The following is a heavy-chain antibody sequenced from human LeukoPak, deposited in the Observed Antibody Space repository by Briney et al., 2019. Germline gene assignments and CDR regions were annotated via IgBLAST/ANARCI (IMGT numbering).Heavy chain of an antibody. Sequence: SETLSLTCSVSGGSIGTYYWTWIRQPPGKGLEWIGSTYYSGSTYYNPSLKSRVTISVDTSKNQFSLKLSSVTAADTAVYYCVRHISVVRGETFDFWGQGSLVTVSS. CDR3: VRHISVVRGETFDF. CDR2: TYYSGST. CDR1: GGSIGTYY. J-gene: IGHJ4*02. V-gene: IGHV4-39*01. D-gene: IGHD3-10*01.